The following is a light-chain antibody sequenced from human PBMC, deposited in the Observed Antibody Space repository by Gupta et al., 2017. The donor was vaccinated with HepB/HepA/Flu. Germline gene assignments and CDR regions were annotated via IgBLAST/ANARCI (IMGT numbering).Light chain of an antibody. CDR1: QSISSS. V-gene: IGKV3-11*01. CDR3: QQRNSWPVT. Sequence: EIVLTQSPATLSLSPGERATLSCRASQSISSSLAWYQQNSGQAPRLLIYDASNRATGIPARFSGSGSGTEFTLTISSLEPEDFAVYYCQQRNSWPVTFGQGTKVEAK. CDR2: DAS. J-gene: IGKJ1*01.